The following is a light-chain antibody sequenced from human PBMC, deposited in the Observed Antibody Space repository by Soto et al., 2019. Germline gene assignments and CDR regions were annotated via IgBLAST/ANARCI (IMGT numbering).Light chain of an antibody. Sequence: IQLTQSPSFLSASVGDRVTITCRASQDISSYLAWYQQKPGKAPKLLISDGSTLQSGVPSRFSGSGSGIEFTLTITSLQPEDFATYYCLQDHDDSWTFGQGTKVDIK. CDR2: DGS. V-gene: IGKV1-9*01. CDR1: QDISSY. CDR3: LQDHDDSWT. J-gene: IGKJ1*01.